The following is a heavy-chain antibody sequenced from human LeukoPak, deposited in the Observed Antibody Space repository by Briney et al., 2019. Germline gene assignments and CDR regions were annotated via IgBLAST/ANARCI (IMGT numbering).Heavy chain of an antibody. CDR2: IKKDGSDE. CDR3: ATYDNWVAGDA. J-gene: IGHJ6*02. Sequence: GGSLRLSCAASEVAFSEYWMSWGRQAPGEGPGWVANIKKDGSDEHYVDSVKGRFTVSRDNDKNSLFLQMNSLRVEDTAVYYCATYDNWVAGDAWGQGTTVSVSS. CDR1: EVAFSEYW. D-gene: IGHD1-20*01. V-gene: IGHV3-7*01.